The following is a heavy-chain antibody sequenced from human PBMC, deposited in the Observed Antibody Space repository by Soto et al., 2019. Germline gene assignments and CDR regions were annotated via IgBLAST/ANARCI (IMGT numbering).Heavy chain of an antibody. V-gene: IGHV1-2*04. CDR1: GYTFTGYY. D-gene: IGHD2-2*01. J-gene: IGHJ4*02. CDR2: INPNSGGT. Sequence: QVQLVQSGAEVKKPGASVKVSCKASGYTFTGYYMHWVRQAPGQGLEWMGWINPNSGGTNYAQKFRGWVTMTRDTSISTAYMELSRLRSDNTAVYYCARDLSYQLLSGSYDYWGQGTLVTVSS. CDR3: ARDLSYQLLSGSYDY.